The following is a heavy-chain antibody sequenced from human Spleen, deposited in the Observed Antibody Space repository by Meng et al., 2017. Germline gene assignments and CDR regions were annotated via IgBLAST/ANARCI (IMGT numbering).Heavy chain of an antibody. CDR2: IYYSGST. Sequence: SETLSLTCTVSGGSISSGGYYWSWIRQHPGKGLEWIGYIYYSGSTYYNPSLKSRVAISVDTSKNQFSLKLSSVTAADTAVYYCARGGGITIFGVLIHGMDVWGQGTTVTVSS. J-gene: IGHJ6*02. CDR1: GGSISSGGYY. CDR3: ARGGGITIFGVLIHGMDV. V-gene: IGHV4-31*03. D-gene: IGHD3-3*01.